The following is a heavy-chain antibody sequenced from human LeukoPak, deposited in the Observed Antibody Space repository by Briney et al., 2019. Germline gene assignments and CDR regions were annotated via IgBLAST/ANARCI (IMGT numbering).Heavy chain of an antibody. V-gene: IGHV1-2*02. D-gene: IGHD6-13*01. J-gene: IGHJ3*01. CDR3: ARDLPRGNNWYSDAFDV. CDR1: GYAFSGYY. Sequence: ASVKVSCKASGYAFSGYYIHWVRQAPGQGLEWMGWINPNSGGTNYARKFQGGVTMTSDASITTAYMELSRLRSDDTAVYYCARDLPRGNNWYSDAFDVWGQGTMVTVSS. CDR2: INPNSGGT.